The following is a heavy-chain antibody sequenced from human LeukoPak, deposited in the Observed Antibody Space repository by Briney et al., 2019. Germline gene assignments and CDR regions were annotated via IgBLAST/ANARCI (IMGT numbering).Heavy chain of an antibody. Sequence: PSETLSLTCAVYGGSFSGYYWSWIRQPAGKGLEWIGRIYTSGSTNYNPSLKSRVTMSVDTSKNQFSLKLSSVTAADTAVYYCARDQARSGLYYYMDVWGKGTTVTVSS. V-gene: IGHV4-4*07. D-gene: IGHD3-10*01. CDR1: GGSFSGYY. J-gene: IGHJ6*03. CDR2: IYTSGST. CDR3: ARDQARSGLYYYMDV.